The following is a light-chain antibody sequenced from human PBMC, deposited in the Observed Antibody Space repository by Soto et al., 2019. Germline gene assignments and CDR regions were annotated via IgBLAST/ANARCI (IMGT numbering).Light chain of an antibody. CDR2: DAS. J-gene: IGKJ5*01. V-gene: IGKV3-11*01. CDR3: QQSSNWPPEIT. Sequence: EIVLTQSPGTLSLSPGDRATLSCRASQSVPRNLAWYQQRPGQAPRLLIYDASSRATGIPDRFSGSGSGTDFILTISSLGPEDFAVYYCQQSSNWPPEITFGQGTRLEIK. CDR1: QSVPRN.